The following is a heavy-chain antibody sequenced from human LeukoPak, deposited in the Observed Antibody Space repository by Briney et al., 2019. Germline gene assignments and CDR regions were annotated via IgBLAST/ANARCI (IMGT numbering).Heavy chain of an antibody. J-gene: IGHJ3*02. CDR1: GYTFTSYD. CDR3: ARGRWWELSHDAFDI. D-gene: IGHD1-26*01. CDR2: MNPNSGNT. V-gene: IGHV1-8*03. Sequence: ASVKVSCKASGYTFTSYDINWVLQATGQGLEWMGWMNPNSGNTGYAQKFQGRVTITRSTSISTAYMELSSLRSEDTAVYYCARGRWWELSHDAFDIWGQGTMVTVSS.